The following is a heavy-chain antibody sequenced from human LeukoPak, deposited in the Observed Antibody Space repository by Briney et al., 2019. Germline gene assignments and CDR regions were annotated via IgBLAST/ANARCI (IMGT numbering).Heavy chain of an antibody. V-gene: IGHV3-7*01. CDR1: GFTLSSSW. Sequence: GGSLRLSCAASGFTLSSSWMMSWVRQAPGKGLEWVANIKQDGSEKFYVGSVKGRFTISRDNAKNSLHLQMNSLRDEDTAMYYCARPLGHGWFDLWGQGTLVTVSS. CDR3: ARPLGHGWFDL. CDR2: IKQDGSEK. J-gene: IGHJ5*02. D-gene: IGHD3/OR15-3a*01.